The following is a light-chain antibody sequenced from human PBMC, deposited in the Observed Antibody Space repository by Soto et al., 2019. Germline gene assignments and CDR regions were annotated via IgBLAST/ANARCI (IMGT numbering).Light chain of an antibody. CDR3: MQAIQAPRP. CDR2: LGS. CDR1: QSLLHSNGNIY. V-gene: IGKV2-28*01. Sequence: DIVLTQSPLSLPVTPGEPASISCRSSQSLLHSNGNIYLDWYLQKPGQSPQLLIYLGSIRASGVPARFSGSGAGTDFKLKITRVEAEEVGVYCCMQAIQAPRPFRLGTKVEIK. J-gene: IGKJ1*01.